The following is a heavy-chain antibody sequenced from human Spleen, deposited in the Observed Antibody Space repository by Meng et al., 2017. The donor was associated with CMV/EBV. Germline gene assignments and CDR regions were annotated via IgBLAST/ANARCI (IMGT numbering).Heavy chain of an antibody. CDR2: IYDTGAGAT. CDR1: DASISGGGYY. D-gene: IGHD4-11*01. CDR3: ARDGSNYNHGIDV. V-gene: IGHV4-31*02. J-gene: IGHJ6*02. Sequence: SCSVSDASISGGGYYWSWLRQYPGKGLEWIGYIYDTGAGATFYNPSLKSRITISIDTSKKYFSLRLTSVTAADTAVYYCARDGSNYNHGIDVWGQGTTVTVSS.